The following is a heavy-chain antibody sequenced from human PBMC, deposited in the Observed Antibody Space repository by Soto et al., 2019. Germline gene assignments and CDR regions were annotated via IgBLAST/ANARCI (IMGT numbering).Heavy chain of an antibody. CDR1: GDSVSSNSAA. Sequence: SPTLSLPCAISGDSVSSNSAAWNWSRQSPSRGLEWLGRTYYRSKWYNDYAVSVKSRITINPDTSKNQFSLQLNSVTPEDTAVYYCARDKRGSSWSGDAFDIWGQGTMVTVSS. CDR3: ARDKRGSSWSGDAFDI. J-gene: IGHJ3*02. V-gene: IGHV6-1*01. CDR2: TYYRSKWYN. D-gene: IGHD6-13*01.